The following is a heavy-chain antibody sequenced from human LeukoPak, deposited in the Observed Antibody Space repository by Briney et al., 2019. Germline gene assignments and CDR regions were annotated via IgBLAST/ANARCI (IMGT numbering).Heavy chain of an antibody. V-gene: IGHV4-34*01. CDR2: INHSGST. CDR1: GGSFSGYY. CDR3: ARVNILTGYNFDY. Sequence: SETLSLTCAVYGGSFSGYYWSGIRQPPGKGLEWIGEINHSGSTNYNPSLKSRVTISVDTSKNQFSLKLSSVTAADTAVYYCARVNILTGYNFDYWGQGTLVTVSS. D-gene: IGHD3-9*01. J-gene: IGHJ4*02.